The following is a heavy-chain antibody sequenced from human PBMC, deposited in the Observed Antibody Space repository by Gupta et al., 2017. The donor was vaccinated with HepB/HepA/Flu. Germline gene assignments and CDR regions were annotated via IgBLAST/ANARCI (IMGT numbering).Heavy chain of an antibody. V-gene: IGHV3-33*01. CDR1: GFSFSSTD. CDR3: VRNWNHYFYYYYMDV. J-gene: IGHJ6*03. Sequence: QVQLVESGGGVVQPGMSLRLSCVASGFSFSSTDMLWVRQAPGKGLEWVAVIWNDGSNEDYADSVKGRFTISRDNSKNTLYLQMNSLRAEDTAVYYCVRNWNHYFYYYYMDVWGRGTTVTVSS. D-gene: IGHD1-1*01. CDR2: IWNDGSNE.